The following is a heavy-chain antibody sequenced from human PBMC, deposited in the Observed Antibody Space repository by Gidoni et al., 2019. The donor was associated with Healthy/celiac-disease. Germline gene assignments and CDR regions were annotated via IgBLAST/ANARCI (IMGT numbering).Heavy chain of an antibody. J-gene: IGHJ4*02. CDR3: AKSGIITGIFDY. V-gene: IGHV4-34*01. D-gene: IGHD1-20*01. Sequence: QVQLQQWGAGLLQPSETLSLTCAVYGGSFSGYYWSWIRQPPGKGLEWIGEINHSGSTNYNPSLKSRVTISVDTSKNQFSLKLSSVTAADTAVYYCAKSGIITGIFDYWGQGTLVTVSS. CDR2: INHSGST. CDR1: GGSFSGYY.